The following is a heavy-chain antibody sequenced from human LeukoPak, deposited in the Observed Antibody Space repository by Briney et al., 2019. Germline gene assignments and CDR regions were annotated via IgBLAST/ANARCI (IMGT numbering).Heavy chain of an antibody. CDR3: AEGVGSAIDY. D-gene: IGHD2-21*02. J-gene: IGHJ4*02. CDR2: IKQDGSEK. V-gene: IGHV3-7*01. CDR1: GFTFRSYW. Sequence: PGGSLRLSCAASGFTFRSYWMSWVRQAPGKGLEWVANIKQDGSEKFYVDSVKGRFTISRDNAKNSLYLQMNSLRAEDTAVYYCAEGVGSAIDYWGQGTLVTVSS.